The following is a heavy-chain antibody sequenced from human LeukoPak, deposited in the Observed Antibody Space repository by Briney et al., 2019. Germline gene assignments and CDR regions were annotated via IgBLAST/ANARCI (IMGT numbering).Heavy chain of an antibody. Sequence: SETLSLTCAVYGGSFSGFYWSWIRQTPGKGLEWIGEINQSGSTNYNPSLKSRVTMSVDTSKNQFSLKLSSVTAADTAVYYCARDRYYDSSGYLHYFDYWGQGTLVTVSS. CDR1: GGSFSGFY. CDR2: INQSGST. J-gene: IGHJ4*02. V-gene: IGHV4-34*01. D-gene: IGHD3-22*01. CDR3: ARDRYYDSSGYLHYFDY.